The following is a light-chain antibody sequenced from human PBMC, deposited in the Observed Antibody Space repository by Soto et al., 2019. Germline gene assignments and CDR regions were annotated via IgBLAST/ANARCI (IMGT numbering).Light chain of an antibody. CDR1: SSDVGGYNY. CDR2: DVT. Sequence: QSALTQPASVSGSPGQSITISCTGTSSDVGGYNYVSWYQQHPGKAPKLMIYDVTNRPSGVSNRFSGFKSGNTASLTISGLQAEDEADYYCSSYTSSSTPLVFGGGTQLTVL. CDR3: SSYTSSSTPLV. J-gene: IGLJ3*02. V-gene: IGLV2-14*01.